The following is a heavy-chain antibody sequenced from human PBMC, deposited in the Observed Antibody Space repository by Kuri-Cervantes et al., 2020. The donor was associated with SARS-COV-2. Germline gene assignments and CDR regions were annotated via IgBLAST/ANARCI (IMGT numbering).Heavy chain of an antibody. CDR2: IYYSGST. J-gene: IGHJ4*02. CDR1: GGSISSSSYY. Sequence: SETLSLTCTVSGGSISSSSYYWGWIRQPPGKGLEWIGSIYYSGSTYYNPSLKSRVTISVDTSKNQFSLKLSSVTAADTAVYYCADCSSTSCYTMSYFDYWGQGTLVTVSS. CDR3: ADCSSTSCYTMSYFDY. V-gene: IGHV4-39*07. D-gene: IGHD2-2*02.